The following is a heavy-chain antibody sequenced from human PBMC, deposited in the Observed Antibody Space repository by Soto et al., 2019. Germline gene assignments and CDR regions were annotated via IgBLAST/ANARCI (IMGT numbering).Heavy chain of an antibody. J-gene: IGHJ6*02. V-gene: IGHV1-69*06. CDR3: ARVAPQQLVRYYGMDV. D-gene: IGHD6-13*01. CDR2: IIPIFGTA. CDR1: GGTFSSYA. Sequence: SVKVSCKASGGTFSSYAISWVRQAPGQGLEWMGGIIPIFGTANYAQKFQGRVTITADKSTSTAYMELSSLRSEDTAVYYCARVAPQQLVRYYGMDVWGQGTTVTSP.